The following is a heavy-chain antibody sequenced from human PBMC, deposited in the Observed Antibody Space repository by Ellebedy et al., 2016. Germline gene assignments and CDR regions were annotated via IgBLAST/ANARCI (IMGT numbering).Heavy chain of an antibody. V-gene: IGHV3-11*01. CDR1: GFTFSSYA. CDR3: VRDSLYYGLDV. J-gene: IGHJ6*02. Sequence: GESLKISCAASGFTFSSYAMSWIRQAPGKGLEWVSYISNGGGSTMYYADSVKGRFTVSRDNSKNSLYLQMNSLRAEDTAVFYCVRDSLYYGLDVWGQGTMVTVSS. CDR2: ISNGGGSTM.